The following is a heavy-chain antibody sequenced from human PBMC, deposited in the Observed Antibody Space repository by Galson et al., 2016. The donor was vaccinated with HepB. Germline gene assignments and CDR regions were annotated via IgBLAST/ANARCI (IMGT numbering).Heavy chain of an antibody. CDR2: IIYSGNT. CDR1: GDSINNGAFS. Sequence: TLSLTCSVPGDSINNGAFSWSWIRQDPGKALEWIGHIIYSGNTYYNPSLESRVKMSIDTSKNQFYLKLTSVTAADAAVYYCSRERISYGSIGLDYWGQGILVTVSS. D-gene: IGHD5-18*01. V-gene: IGHV4-31*03. CDR3: SRERISYGSIGLDY. J-gene: IGHJ4*02.